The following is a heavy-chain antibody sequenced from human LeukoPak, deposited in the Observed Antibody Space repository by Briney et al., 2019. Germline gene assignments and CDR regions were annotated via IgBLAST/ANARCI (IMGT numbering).Heavy chain of an antibody. CDR3: ARFGVAVAGNDAFDI. CDR1: GGSISSYY. V-gene: IGHV4-59*08. J-gene: IGHJ3*02. Sequence: PSETLSLTCTVSGGSISSYYWSWIRQPPGKGLEWVGYIYYSGSTNYNPDLKSRVTISVDTSKNQFSLKLSSVTAADASVYYCARFGVAVAGNDAFDIWGQGTMVTVSS. D-gene: IGHD6-19*01. CDR2: IYYSGST.